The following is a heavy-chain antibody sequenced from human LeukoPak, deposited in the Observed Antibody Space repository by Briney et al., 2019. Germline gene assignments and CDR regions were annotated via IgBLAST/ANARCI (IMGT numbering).Heavy chain of an antibody. J-gene: IGHJ4*02. CDR2: IIPIFGTA. V-gene: IGHV1-69*13. CDR1: GGXFSSYA. Sequence: SVKVSCKASGGXFSSYAISWVRQAPGQGLEWMGGIIPIFGTANYAQKFQGRVTITADESTSTAYMELSSLRSEDTAVYYCARDPNYYDSSGHKGFDYWGQGTLVTVSS. D-gene: IGHD3-22*01. CDR3: ARDPNYYDSSGHKGFDY.